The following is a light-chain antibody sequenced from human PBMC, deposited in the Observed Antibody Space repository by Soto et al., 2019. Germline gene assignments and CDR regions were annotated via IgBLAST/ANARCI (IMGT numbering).Light chain of an antibody. J-gene: IGLJ2*01. Sequence: SYELTQAPSLSVAPGQTARITCGGNKIGDKSVHWYQQKPGQAPVLVVPDDTDRPSAIPERFSGSNSGNTATLTIRRVEAGDEADYCCQVWDSTTDQVLFGGGTKLTVL. CDR2: DDT. CDR1: KIGDKS. V-gene: IGLV3-21*02. CDR3: QVWDSTTDQVL.